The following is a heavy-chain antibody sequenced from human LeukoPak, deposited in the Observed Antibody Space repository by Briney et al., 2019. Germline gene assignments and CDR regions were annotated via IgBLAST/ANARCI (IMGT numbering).Heavy chain of an antibody. CDR2: IPHDGSNK. Sequence: GGSLRLSCAASGFTFSSYAMHWVRQAPGKGLEWVAVIPHDGSNKYYADSVKGRFTISRDNSKNTLCLQMNSLRAEDTAVYYCASSRDWGQGTLVTVSS. CDR3: ASSRD. J-gene: IGHJ4*02. CDR1: GFTFSSYA. V-gene: IGHV3-30-3*01.